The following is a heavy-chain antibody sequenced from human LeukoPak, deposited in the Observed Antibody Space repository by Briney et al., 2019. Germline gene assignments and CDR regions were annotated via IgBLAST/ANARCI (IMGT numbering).Heavy chain of an antibody. CDR2: IYPGDSDT. D-gene: IGHD2-15*01. Sequence: GESLKISCKGSGYSFTSYWIGWVRQMPGKGLEWMGIIYPGDSDTRYSPSFQGQVTIQADKSISTAYLQWSSLKASDTAMYYCARLEGDCSGGSCYDGGDAFDIWGQGTMVTVSS. CDR3: ARLEGDCSGGSCYDGGDAFDI. V-gene: IGHV5-51*01. J-gene: IGHJ3*02. CDR1: GYSFTSYW.